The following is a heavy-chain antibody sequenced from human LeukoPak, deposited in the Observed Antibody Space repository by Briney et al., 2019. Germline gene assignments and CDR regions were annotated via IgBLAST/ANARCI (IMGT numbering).Heavy chain of an antibody. D-gene: IGHD6-13*01. CDR1: GFTFSITY. Sequence: PGGSLRLSCAASGFTFSITYMAWVRQAPGKGLEWVSVIYSGGDTHYADSVKGRFTISRDNSKNTLYLQMNSLRAEDTAVYYCAKYGAAADNWFDPWGQGTLVTVSS. CDR3: AKYGAAADNWFDP. V-gene: IGHV3-53*01. J-gene: IGHJ5*02. CDR2: IYSGGDT.